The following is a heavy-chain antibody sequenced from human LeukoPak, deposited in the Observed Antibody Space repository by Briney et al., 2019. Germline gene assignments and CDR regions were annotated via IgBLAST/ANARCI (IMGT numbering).Heavy chain of an antibody. CDR2: IIPIFGTA. J-gene: IGHJ4*02. V-gene: IGHV1-69*13. Sequence: SVKVSCKASGGTFSSYAISWVRQAPGQGLEWMGGIIPIFGTANYAQKFQGRVTITADESTSTAYMELSSLISEDTAVYYCARSARGYSYAYESNFDYWGQGTLVTVSS. CDR1: GGTFSSYA. D-gene: IGHD5-18*01. CDR3: ARSARGYSYAYESNFDY.